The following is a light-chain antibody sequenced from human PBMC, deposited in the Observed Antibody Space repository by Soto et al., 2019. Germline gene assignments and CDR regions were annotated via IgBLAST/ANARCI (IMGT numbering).Light chain of an antibody. CDR3: AAWYDSLSAVV. CDR2: GNN. V-gene: IGLV1-47*01. CDR1: SSNIGGWP. Sequence: QSVLTQPPSASGTPGQRVTISCSGSSSNIGGWPVYWYKQVPGTAPKALIYGNNQRPSGVPDRFSGSKSGTSASLAISVLRSDDEADYYCAAWYDSLSAVVFGGGTQLTVL. J-gene: IGLJ2*01.